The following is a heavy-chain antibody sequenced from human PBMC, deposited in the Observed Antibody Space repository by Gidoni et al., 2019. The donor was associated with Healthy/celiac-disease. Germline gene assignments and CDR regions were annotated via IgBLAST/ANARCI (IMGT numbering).Heavy chain of an antibody. D-gene: IGHD2-8*01. Sequence: GGCISSYYWSWIRQPPGKGLEWIGYIYDSGSTNYNPSLKSRVTISVDTSKNQFSLKLSSVTAAATAVYYCARGRGNIVLIDSGMDFWGQGTTVTVSS. V-gene: IGHV4-59*01. CDR2: IYDSGST. CDR3: ARGRGNIVLIDSGMDF. CDR1: GGCISSYY. J-gene: IGHJ6*02.